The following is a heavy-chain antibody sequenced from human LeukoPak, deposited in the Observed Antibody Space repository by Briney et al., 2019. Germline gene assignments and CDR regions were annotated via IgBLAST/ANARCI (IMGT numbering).Heavy chain of an antibody. D-gene: IGHD2-2*01. V-gene: IGHV3-23*01. Sequence: GGSLRLSCAASGFTFSSYAMSWVRQAPGKGLEWVSAISGSGGSTYYADSVKGRFTISRDNSKNTLYLQMNSLRAEDTAVYYCAKAPSGYCSSTSCPTYYYYMDVWGKGTTVTVSS. CDR3: AKAPSGYCSSTSCPTYYYYMDV. J-gene: IGHJ6*03. CDR1: GFTFSSYA. CDR2: ISGSGGST.